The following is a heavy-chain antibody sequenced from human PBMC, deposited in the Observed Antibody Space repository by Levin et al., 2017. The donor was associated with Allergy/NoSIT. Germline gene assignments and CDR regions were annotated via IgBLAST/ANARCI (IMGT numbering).Heavy chain of an antibody. D-gene: IGHD2-21*02. CDR2: IKQDGSEK. Sequence: SCAASGFTFSSYWMSWVRQAPGKGLEWVANIKQDGSEKYYVDSVKGRFTISRDNVKNSLYLQMNSLRAEDTAVYYCAREVTRHYCFDYWGQGTLVTVSS. J-gene: IGHJ4*02. CDR1: GFTFSSYW. CDR3: AREVTRHYCFDY. V-gene: IGHV3-7*01.